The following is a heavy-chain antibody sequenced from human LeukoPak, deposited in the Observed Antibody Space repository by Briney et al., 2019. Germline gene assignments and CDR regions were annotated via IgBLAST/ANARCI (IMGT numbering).Heavy chain of an antibody. D-gene: IGHD3-9*01. J-gene: IGHJ3*02. V-gene: IGHV4-34*01. CDR1: GGSFSGYY. CDR2: INHSGST. CDR3: ARVDDILTGDAFDI. Sequence: SETLSLTCAVYGGSFSGYYWSWIRQPPGKGLVWIGEINHSGSTNYNPSLKSRVTISVDTSKNQFSLKLSSVTAADTAVYYCARVDDILTGDAFDIWGQGTMVTVSS.